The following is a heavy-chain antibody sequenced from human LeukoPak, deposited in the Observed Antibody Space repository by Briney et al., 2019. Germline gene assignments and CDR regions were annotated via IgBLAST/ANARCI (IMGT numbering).Heavy chain of an antibody. CDR1: GFTFSSYA. J-gene: IGHJ4*02. V-gene: IGHV3-23*01. Sequence: GGSLRLSCAASGFTFSSYAMSWVRQASGKGLEWVSAISGSGGSTYYADSVKGRFTISRDNSENTLYLQMNSLRAEDTAVYYCAKSPYSSSRAAYFDYWGQGTLVTVSS. CDR2: ISGSGGST. D-gene: IGHD6-13*01. CDR3: AKSPYSSSRAAYFDY.